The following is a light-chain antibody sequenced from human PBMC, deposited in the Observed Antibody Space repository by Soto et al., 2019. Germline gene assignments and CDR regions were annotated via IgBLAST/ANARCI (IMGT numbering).Light chain of an antibody. CDR3: SSYAGSNNFFYV. V-gene: IGLV2-8*01. Sequence: SVLTQPPSASGSPGQSVTISCTGTSSDVGAYNYVSWYQQHPGKAPNLMIYEVSKRPSGVPDCFSGSKSGNTASLTVSGLQAEDEADYYCSSYAGSNNFFYVLGTGTKVTVL. CDR2: EVS. J-gene: IGLJ1*01. CDR1: SSDVGAYNY.